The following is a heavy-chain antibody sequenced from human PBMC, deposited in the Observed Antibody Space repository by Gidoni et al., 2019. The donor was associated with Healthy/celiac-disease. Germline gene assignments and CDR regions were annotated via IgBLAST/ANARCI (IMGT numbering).Heavy chain of an antibody. CDR2: IYYSGST. CDR3: ARFGSGSQSHNWFDP. D-gene: IGHD1-26*01. CDR1: GGSISSSSYY. Sequence: QLQLQESGPGLVKPSETLSLTCTVSGGSISSSSYYWGWIRQPPGKGLEWIGSIYYSGSTYYTPSLKSRVTISVDTSKNQFSLKLSSVTAADTAVYYCARFGSGSQSHNWFDPWGQGTLVTVSS. V-gene: IGHV4-39*01. J-gene: IGHJ5*02.